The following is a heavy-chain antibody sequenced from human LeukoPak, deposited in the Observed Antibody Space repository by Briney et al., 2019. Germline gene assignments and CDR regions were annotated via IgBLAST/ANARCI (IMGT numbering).Heavy chain of an antibody. CDR3: ARAGDALTFDS. V-gene: IGHV4-38-2*02. Sequence: SETLSLTCIVSNYSISSDYYWGWIRQPPGKGLEWIGNIYHRGTTYYNPSLKSRVTISVDTSKNQFSLQLTSVTPEDTAFYYCARAGDALTFDSWGQGALVTVSS. J-gene: IGHJ4*02. CDR1: NYSISSDYY. D-gene: IGHD2-2*01. CDR2: IYHRGTT.